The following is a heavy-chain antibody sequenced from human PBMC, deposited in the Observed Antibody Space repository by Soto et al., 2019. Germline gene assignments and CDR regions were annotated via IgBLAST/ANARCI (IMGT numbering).Heavy chain of an antibody. CDR3: ARGGYSYGSDY. V-gene: IGHV3-74*01. Sequence: PGGSLRLSCAASGFTFSGYWMHWVRQGPGKGLVWVSRIKSDGSSTDYADSVKGRFTISRDNAKNTLYLQMNSLRDEDTAVYYCARGGYSYGSDYWGQGTLVTVSS. J-gene: IGHJ4*02. CDR1: GFTFSGYW. CDR2: IKSDGSST. D-gene: IGHD5-18*01.